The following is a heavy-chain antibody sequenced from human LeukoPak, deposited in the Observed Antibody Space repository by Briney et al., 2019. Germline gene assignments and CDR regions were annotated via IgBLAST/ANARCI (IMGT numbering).Heavy chain of an antibody. Sequence: ASVKVSCKASNYTFSTYGISWMRQAPGQGLEWMGWISAYNGHTYYVQKFRDRMTMTTDTSTSTAYLELRSLTSDDTAVYYCARVGLLVAFLDYWGQGTLVTVSS. CDR3: ARVGLLVAFLDY. V-gene: IGHV1-18*01. CDR1: NYTFSTYG. CDR2: ISAYNGHT. J-gene: IGHJ4*02. D-gene: IGHD2-8*02.